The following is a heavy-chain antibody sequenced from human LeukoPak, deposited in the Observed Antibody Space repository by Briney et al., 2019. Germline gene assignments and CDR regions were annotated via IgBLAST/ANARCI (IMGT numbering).Heavy chain of an antibody. CDR2: INWNGGST. D-gene: IGHD3-22*01. J-gene: IGHJ4*02. CDR3: ARDPGGFSSGYYFDN. V-gene: IGHV3-20*01. Sequence: GGSLRLSCAASGFTFDDYGMSWVRHAPGKGLEWVSSINWNGGSTGYADPVKGRFTISRDNAKNSLYLQMNSLRAEDTALYHCARDPGGFSSGYYFDNWGQGTLVTVSS. CDR1: GFTFDDYG.